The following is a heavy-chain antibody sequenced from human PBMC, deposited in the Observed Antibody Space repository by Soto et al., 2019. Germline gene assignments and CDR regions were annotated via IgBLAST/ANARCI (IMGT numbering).Heavy chain of an antibody. CDR2: VNHDGRT. J-gene: IGHJ4*02. CDR1: SRSISSNW. D-gene: IGHD3-16*02. Sequence: QVQLQESGPGLVKPSGTLSLTCVVSSRSISSNWWSGVRQPPGKGLEWIGEVNHDGRTNNNPSLESRVTMSVDKSGKQFSLNLNSVSAADTAVYYCAGSTSYRLDYWGQGTLVTVSS. CDR3: AGSTSYRLDY. V-gene: IGHV4-4*02.